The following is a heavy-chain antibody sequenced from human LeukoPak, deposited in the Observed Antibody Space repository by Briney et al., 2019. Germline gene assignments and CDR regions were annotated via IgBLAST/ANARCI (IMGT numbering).Heavy chain of an antibody. CDR1: GYTFTSYD. CDR3: ARASPSSHYYYYYMDV. D-gene: IGHD6-6*01. V-gene: IGHV1-8*03. Sequence: GASVKVSCKASGYTFTSYDINWVRRATGQGLEWMGWMNPNSGNTGYAQKFQGRVTITRNTSISTAYMELSSLRSEDTAVYYCARASPSSHYYYYYMDVWGKGTTVTVSS. J-gene: IGHJ6*03. CDR2: MNPNSGNT.